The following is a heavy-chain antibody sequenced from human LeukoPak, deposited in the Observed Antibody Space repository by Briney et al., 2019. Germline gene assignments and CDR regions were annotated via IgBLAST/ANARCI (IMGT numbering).Heavy chain of an antibody. Sequence: SVKVSCKASGGTFSSYAISWVRQALGQGLEWMGRIIPIFGTANYAQKFQGRVTITTDESTSTAYMELNSLRSEDTAVYYCARDRGLYYYDSSGYPFPDYWGQGTLVTVSS. J-gene: IGHJ4*02. CDR1: GGTFSSYA. CDR3: ARDRGLYYYDSSGYPFPDY. CDR2: IIPIFGTA. V-gene: IGHV1-69*05. D-gene: IGHD3-22*01.